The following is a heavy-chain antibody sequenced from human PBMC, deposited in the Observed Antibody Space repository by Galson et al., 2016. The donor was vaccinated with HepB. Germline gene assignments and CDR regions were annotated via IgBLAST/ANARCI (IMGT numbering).Heavy chain of an antibody. V-gene: IGHV2-5*01. CDR2: IYWNDDK. D-gene: IGHD3-22*01. J-gene: IGHJ5*02. CDR3: AHRLYYYDRAPWFDP. CDR1: GFSLSTSGVG. Sequence: PALVKPTQTLTLTCTFSGFSLSTSGVGVGWIRQPPGKALEWLALIYWNDDKRYSPSLKSRLTITKDTSKNQVVLTMTNVDPVDTATYYCAHRLYYYDRAPWFDPWGQGTLVTVSS.